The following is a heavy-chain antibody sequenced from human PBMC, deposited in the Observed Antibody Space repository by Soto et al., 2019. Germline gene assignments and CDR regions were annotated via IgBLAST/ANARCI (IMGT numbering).Heavy chain of an antibody. D-gene: IGHD4-17*01. Sequence: PSETLSLTCAVYGGSFSGYYWSWIRQPPGKGLEWIGEINHSGSTNYNPSLKSRVTISVDTSKNQFSLKLSSVTAADTAVYYCARTGVTTARGMDVWGQGTTVTVSS. CDR2: INHSGST. CDR1: GGSFSGYY. J-gene: IGHJ6*02. V-gene: IGHV4-34*01. CDR3: ARTGVTTARGMDV.